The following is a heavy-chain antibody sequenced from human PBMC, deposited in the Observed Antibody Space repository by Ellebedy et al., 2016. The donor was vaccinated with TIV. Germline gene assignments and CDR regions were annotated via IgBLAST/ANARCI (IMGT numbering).Heavy chain of an antibody. CDR2: INPNSGGT. CDR3: ARVAPLYYYGMDV. J-gene: IGHJ6*02. Sequence: ASVKVSCXASGYTFTGYYMHWVRQAPGQGLEWMGWINPNSGGTNYAQKFQGRVTMTRDTSISTAYMELSRLRSDDTAVYYCARVAPLYYYGMDVWGQGTTVTVSS. CDR1: GYTFTGYY. D-gene: IGHD5-12*01. V-gene: IGHV1-2*02.